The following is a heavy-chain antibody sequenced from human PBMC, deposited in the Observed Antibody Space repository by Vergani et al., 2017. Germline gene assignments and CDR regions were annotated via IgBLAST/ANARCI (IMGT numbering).Heavy chain of an antibody. D-gene: IGHD3-9*01. CDR3: ARARCIETCYMSNWLDS. CDR2: IKSDGSIT. V-gene: IGHV3-74*03. Sequence: DVHLAESGGGFFQPGGSLRLSCSASGFSFNSYWMHLVRQVPGKGLLWVSRIKSDGSITAYADSVKGRFTISRDNAQNTLYLQMNSLRVEDKGVYYCARARCIETCYMSNWLDSWGQGTLVTVSS. J-gene: IGHJ5*01. CDR1: GFSFNSYW.